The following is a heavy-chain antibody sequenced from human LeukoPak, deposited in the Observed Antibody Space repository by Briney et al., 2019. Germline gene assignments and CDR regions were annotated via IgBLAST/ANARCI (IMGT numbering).Heavy chain of an antibody. V-gene: IGHV4-39*07. CDR3: ARDRAQTYYYGSGSSFDP. Sequence: PSETLSLTCTVSGGSISTSNYYWGWIRQPPGKGLEWIGSIHYSGNTYYNPSLKSRVTISVDTSKNLFSLKVNSVTAADTAVYYCARDRAQTYYYGSGSSFDPWGQGTLVTVSS. CDR1: GGSISTSNYY. CDR2: IHYSGNT. D-gene: IGHD3-10*01. J-gene: IGHJ5*02.